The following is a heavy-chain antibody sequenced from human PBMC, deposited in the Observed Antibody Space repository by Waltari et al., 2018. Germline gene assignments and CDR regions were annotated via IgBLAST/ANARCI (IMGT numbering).Heavy chain of an antibody. CDR3: ARDSTKVKFDX. V-gene: IGHV1-2*02. Sequence: QXVQSGXEVXKTGASVRVSCKXSGYSFSDHYMHWVRQAPGQGLEWRGWXYPKTXGTHYAQNFQXRVTMTRDTSITTAYMEXSRLRFDDXAVYFXARDSTKVKFDXWGQGTLVTVSS. CDR2: XYPKTXGT. J-gene: IGHJ4*02. CDR1: GYSFSDHY. D-gene: IGHD5-18*01.